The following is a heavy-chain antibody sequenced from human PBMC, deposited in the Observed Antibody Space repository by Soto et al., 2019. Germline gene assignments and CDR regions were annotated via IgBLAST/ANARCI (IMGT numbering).Heavy chain of an antibody. CDR1: GGSISVYY. V-gene: IGHV4-59*01. Sequence: KLPETLSLTCTISGGSISVYYWSWVRQPPGHELEWIGYIYASGSPYYNPSLRSRVTISADTSKNQISLKLTSPTAADTAVYYCARGVGSSPPRYWGRGTLVTVSS. CDR3: ARGVGSSPPRY. J-gene: IGHJ4*02. CDR2: IYASGSP. D-gene: IGHD1-26*01.